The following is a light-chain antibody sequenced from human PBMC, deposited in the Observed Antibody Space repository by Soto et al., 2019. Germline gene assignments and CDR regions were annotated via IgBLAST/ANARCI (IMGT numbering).Light chain of an antibody. CDR3: QQQGT. Sequence: EIVLTQSPGTLSLSPGERATLSCRASRSLSSSYVVWYQQKPGQAPRLLIYAASRRATGIPDRFSGSGSATEYTLTISRLDAEDFAVYYCQQQGTFGQGTRLEIK. J-gene: IGKJ2*01. CDR1: RSLSSSY. CDR2: AAS. V-gene: IGKV3-20*01.